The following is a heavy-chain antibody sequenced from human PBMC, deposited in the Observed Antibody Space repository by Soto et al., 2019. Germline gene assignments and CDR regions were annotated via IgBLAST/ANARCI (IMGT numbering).Heavy chain of an antibody. CDR1: GFTFSSYA. J-gene: IGHJ4*02. V-gene: IGHV3-30-3*01. CDR2: ISYDGTNQ. D-gene: IGHD2-2*01. CDR3: AKDSSTTGFDY. Sequence: GGSLRLSCAASGFTFSSYAMHWVRQAPGKGLEWVAVISYDGTNQYYPDSVKGRFTISRDNSKNTLYLQMNSLRAEDTAVYYCAKDSSTTGFDYWGQGTLVTVSS.